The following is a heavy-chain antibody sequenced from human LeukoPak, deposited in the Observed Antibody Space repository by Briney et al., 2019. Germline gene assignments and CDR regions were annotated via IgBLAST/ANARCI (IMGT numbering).Heavy chain of an antibody. D-gene: IGHD4-17*01. J-gene: IGHJ4*02. Sequence: PSETLSLTCTVPGGSISSSTYYWAWIRQPPGKRLEWIGNIIYNGNTYYNPSLKSRVTISLDTSKRQFSLKLNSVTAADTAVYYCARRTLYGDYLDYWGQGTLLTVSS. CDR3: ARRTLYGDYLDY. CDR2: IIYNGNT. CDR1: GGSISSSTYY. V-gene: IGHV4-39*01.